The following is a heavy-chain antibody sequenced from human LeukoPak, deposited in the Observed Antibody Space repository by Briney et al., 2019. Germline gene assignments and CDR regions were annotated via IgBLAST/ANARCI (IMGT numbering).Heavy chain of an antibody. CDR2: INHSGST. CDR3: ARLKQWLVAKYYFDY. CDR1: GGSFSGYY. J-gene: IGHJ4*02. D-gene: IGHD6-19*01. Sequence: SETLSLTXAVYGGSFSGYYWSWIRQPPGKGLEWIGEINHSGSTNYNPSLKSRVTISVDTSKNQFSLKLSSVTAADTAVYYCARLKQWLVAKYYFDYWGQGTLVTVSS. V-gene: IGHV4-34*01.